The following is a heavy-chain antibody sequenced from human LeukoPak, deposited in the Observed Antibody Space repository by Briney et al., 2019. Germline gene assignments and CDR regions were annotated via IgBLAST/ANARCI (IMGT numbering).Heavy chain of an antibody. CDR2: IYPGDSDT. CDR1: GYSFTSYW. CDR3: ARDTYGSGSFLDPYYYGMDV. Sequence: GESLKISCKGSGYSFTSYWIGWVRQMPGKGLEWMGIIYPGDSDTRYSPSFQGQVTISADKSISTAYLQWSSLKASDTAMYYCARDTYGSGSFLDPYYYGMDVWGQGTTVTVSS. J-gene: IGHJ6*02. V-gene: IGHV5-51*01. D-gene: IGHD3-10*01.